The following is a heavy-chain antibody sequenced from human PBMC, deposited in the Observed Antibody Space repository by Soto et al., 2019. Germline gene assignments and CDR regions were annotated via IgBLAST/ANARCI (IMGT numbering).Heavy chain of an antibody. CDR1: GFTFSSYW. Sequence: EVQLVESGGGLVQPGGSLRLSCAASGFTFSSYWMHWFRQAPGKGRVWVSRINSAGSSTSYADSVKGRFTISRDNAKNTLYLQMNSLRAEDTAVYYCARAGTYSSSFYYFDYGGQGTLVTVSS. J-gene: IGHJ4*02. CDR2: INSAGSST. D-gene: IGHD6-6*01. V-gene: IGHV3-74*01. CDR3: ARAGTYSSSFYYFDY.